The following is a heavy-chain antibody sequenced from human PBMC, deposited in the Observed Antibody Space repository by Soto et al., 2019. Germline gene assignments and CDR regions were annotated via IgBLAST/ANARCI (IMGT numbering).Heavy chain of an antibody. Sequence: ASVKVSCKASGYTFTSYGSSWVRQAPGQGLEWMGWISAYNGNTNYAQKLQGRVTMTTDTSTSTAYMELRGLRSDDRAVYYCARDKGGYCSSTSSPNFDYRGQGTLVTVSS. CDR1: GYTFTSYG. V-gene: IGHV1-18*01. CDR2: ISAYNGNT. J-gene: IGHJ4*02. D-gene: IGHD2-2*01. CDR3: ARDKGGYCSSTSSPNFDY.